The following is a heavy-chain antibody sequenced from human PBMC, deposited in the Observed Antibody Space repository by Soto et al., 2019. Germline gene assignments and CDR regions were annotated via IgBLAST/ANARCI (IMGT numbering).Heavy chain of an antibody. CDR3: ASRSITIFGVVP. CDR1: GFTFSSYS. J-gene: IGHJ5*02. D-gene: IGHD3-3*01. Sequence: PGGSLRLSCAPSGFTFSSYSMNWVRQAPGKGLEWVSSISSSSSYIYYADSVKGRFTISRDNAKNSLYLQMNSLRAEDTAVYYCASRSITIFGVVPWGQGTLVTVSS. V-gene: IGHV3-21*01. CDR2: ISSSSSYI.